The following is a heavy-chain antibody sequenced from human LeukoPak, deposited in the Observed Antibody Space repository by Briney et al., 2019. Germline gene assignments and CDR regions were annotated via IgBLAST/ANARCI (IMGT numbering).Heavy chain of an antibody. D-gene: IGHD5-12*01. CDR1: GGTFNSYA. CDR3: ARWATDTNWFDP. V-gene: IGHV1-18*01. J-gene: IGHJ5*02. CDR2: ISAYNGNT. Sequence: GASVKVSCKASGGTFNSYAISWVRQAPGQGLEWMGWISAYNGNTNYAQKLQGRVTMTTDTSTSTAYMELRSLRSDDTAVYYCARWATDTNWFDPWGQGTLVTVSS.